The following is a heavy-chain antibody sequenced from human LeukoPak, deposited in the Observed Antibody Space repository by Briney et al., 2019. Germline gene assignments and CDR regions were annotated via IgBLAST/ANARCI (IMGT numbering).Heavy chain of an antibody. CDR3: AKEGRSLQTY. Sequence: GGSLRLSCAASGFTFGNYVIHWVRQAPGKGLEWVANIKEDGTETYYVDSVKGRFTISRDNAKNSLYLQMNSLRVEDTAVYYCAKEGRSLQTYWGQGTLVTVSS. V-gene: IGHV3-7*03. J-gene: IGHJ4*02. CDR1: GFTFGNYV. CDR2: IKEDGTET. D-gene: IGHD5-24*01.